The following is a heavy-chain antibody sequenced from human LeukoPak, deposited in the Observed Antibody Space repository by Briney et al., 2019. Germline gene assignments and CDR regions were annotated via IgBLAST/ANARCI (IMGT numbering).Heavy chain of an antibody. CDR1: CGFISSYY. Sequence: ADTLSLTCTVACGFISSYYWSCIRQPPGKGLEWTGQIYYGGGTNYNPSLKSRVTISVDTSKNQISLKLSSVTAADTAVYYCARHSGSYYKIRHFDYWGQGTLVTVSS. J-gene: IGHJ4*02. D-gene: IGHD1-26*01. CDR3: ARHSGSYYKIRHFDY. V-gene: IGHV4-59*08. CDR2: IYYGGGT.